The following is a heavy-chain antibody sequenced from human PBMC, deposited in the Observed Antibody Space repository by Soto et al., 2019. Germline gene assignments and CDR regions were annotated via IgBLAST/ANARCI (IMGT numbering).Heavy chain of an antibody. CDR1: GGTFSSYA. Sequence: SVKVSCKASGGTFSSYAISWVRQAPGQGLEWMGGIIPIFGTANYAQKFQGRVTITADESTSTAYMELSSLRSEDTAVYYCASVDTAMVNYYYYGMDVWGQGTTVTVSS. J-gene: IGHJ6*02. CDR3: ASVDTAMVNYYYYGMDV. CDR2: IIPIFGTA. V-gene: IGHV1-69*13. D-gene: IGHD5-18*01.